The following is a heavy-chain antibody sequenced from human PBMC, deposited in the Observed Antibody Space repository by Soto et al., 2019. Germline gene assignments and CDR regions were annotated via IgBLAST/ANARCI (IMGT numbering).Heavy chain of an antibody. D-gene: IGHD4-4*01. J-gene: IGHJ5*02. CDR1: GYTFTALY. CDR3: ARDGTVTTSGFNWFDP. CDR2: FNPKTGGT. V-gene: IGHV1-2*02. Sequence: ASVKVSCKASGYTFTALYMHWVRQAPGQGLEWMGWFNPKTGGTYYAQKFQGRVTMTSDTSISTAYMELTSLTSDGTALYYCARDGTVTTSGFNWFDPWGQGTLVTVSS.